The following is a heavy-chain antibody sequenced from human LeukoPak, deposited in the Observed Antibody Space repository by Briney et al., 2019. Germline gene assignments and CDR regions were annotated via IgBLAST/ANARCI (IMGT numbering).Heavy chain of an antibody. Sequence: SETLSLTCTVSGGSISSYYWSWIRQPAGKGLEWIGRIYTSGSTNYNPSLKSRVTMSVDTSKNQFSLKLSSVTAADTAVYYCARDQAEADTAMVRGGFDPWGQGTLVTVSS. CDR1: GGSISSYY. CDR2: IYTSGST. V-gene: IGHV4-4*07. CDR3: ARDQAEADTAMVRGGFDP. J-gene: IGHJ5*02. D-gene: IGHD5-18*01.